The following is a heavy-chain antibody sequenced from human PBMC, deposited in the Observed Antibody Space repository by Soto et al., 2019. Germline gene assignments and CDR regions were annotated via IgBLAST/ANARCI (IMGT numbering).Heavy chain of an antibody. CDR1: GFTVSSYG. D-gene: IGHD3-10*01. CDR3: VGGQYYFDY. V-gene: IGHV3-30*03. CDR2: ISYDGSNR. Sequence: PGGSLRLSCAPSGFTVSSYGMHWVREGPGKGLEWVAVISYDGSNRYYADSVKGRFTFSRDNSKNTLYLQMNSLRPDDTALYYCVGGQYYFDYRGQGTRVTVST. J-gene: IGHJ4*02.